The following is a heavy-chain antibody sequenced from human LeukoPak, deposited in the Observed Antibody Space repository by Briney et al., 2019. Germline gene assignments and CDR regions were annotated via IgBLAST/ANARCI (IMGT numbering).Heavy chain of an antibody. V-gene: IGHV4-38-2*01. J-gene: IGHJ4*02. CDR3: ASATASRDSLYYLDY. CDR1: GSSISSGYY. D-gene: IGHD2-15*01. Sequence: ASETLSLTCAVSGSSISSGYYGGWIRQPPGKGLEWIGGIYHSGSTYYNPSLKSRVTISVDTSKNQFSLKLTSVTAADTAIYHCASATASRDSLYYLDYWGQGTLVTVSS. CDR2: IYHSGST.